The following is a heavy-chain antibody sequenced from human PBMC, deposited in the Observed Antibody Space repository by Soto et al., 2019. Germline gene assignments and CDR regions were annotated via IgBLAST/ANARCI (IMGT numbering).Heavy chain of an antibody. J-gene: IGHJ4*02. Sequence: GASVKVSCKASGGTFSSYAISWVRQAPGQGLEWMGGIIPIFGTANYAQKFQGRVTITADESTSTAYMELRSLVSDDTALYYCARDIEGSGAGAPYWGQGTPVTVSS. V-gene: IGHV1-69*13. CDR1: GGTFSSYA. CDR2: IIPIFGTA. D-gene: IGHD3-10*01. CDR3: ARDIEGSGAGAPY.